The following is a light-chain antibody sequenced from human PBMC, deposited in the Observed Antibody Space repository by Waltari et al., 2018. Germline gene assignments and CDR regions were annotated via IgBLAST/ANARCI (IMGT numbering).Light chain of an antibody. J-gene: IGKJ2*01. CDR1: QSVLYSSNNKNY. V-gene: IGKV4-1*01. CDR3: QQYYSTLPYT. CDR2: LAS. Sequence: DIVMTQSPDSLAVSLGERATINCKSSQSVLYSSNNKNYLAWYQQKPGQPPKLLIYLASTRESGVPDRFSGSGSGTDFTLTISILQAEDVAVYYCQQYYSTLPYTFGQGTKLEIK.